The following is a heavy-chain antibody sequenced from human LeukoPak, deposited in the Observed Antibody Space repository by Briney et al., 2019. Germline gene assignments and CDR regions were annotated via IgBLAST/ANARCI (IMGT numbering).Heavy chain of an antibody. CDR2: ISYDGSNK. J-gene: IGHJ1*01. D-gene: IGHD3-22*01. V-gene: IGHV3-30*04. CDR3: AKGQVYYDPSSEYFQH. Sequence: GGSLRLSCAGSGFTFSSYAMHWVRQAPGKGLEWVAVISYDGSNKYYADSVKSRFTISRDNSKNTLYLQMNSLRAEDTALYYCAKGQVYYDPSSEYFQHWGQGTLVTVSS. CDR1: GFTFSSYA.